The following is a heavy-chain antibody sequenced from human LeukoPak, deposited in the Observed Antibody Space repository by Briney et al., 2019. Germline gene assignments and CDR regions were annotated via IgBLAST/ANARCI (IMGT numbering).Heavy chain of an antibody. J-gene: IGHJ4*02. D-gene: IGHD3-10*01. CDR1: GFTFSSYA. V-gene: IGHV3-23*01. CDR3: AKPDGELLSYFDY. CDR2: ISGSGGST. Sequence: GGSLRLSCAASGFTFSSYAMSWVRQAPGKGLAWVAAISGSGGSTYYADSVKGGFTTSRDNYKNTLYLQMSSLRAEDTAVYYCAKPDGELLSYFDYWGQGTLVTVSS.